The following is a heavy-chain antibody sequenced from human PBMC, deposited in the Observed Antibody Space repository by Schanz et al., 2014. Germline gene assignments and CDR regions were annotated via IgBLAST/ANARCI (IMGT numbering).Heavy chain of an antibody. V-gene: IGHV1-69*04. J-gene: IGHJ4*02. CDR2: IIPSLGLA. CDR3: ARDRLECGAECYSVEVFEI. D-gene: IGHD2-21*01. CDR1: GGTFSSFG. Sequence: VQLEQSGAEVKKPGSSVKVSCKASGGTFSSFGINWVRQAPGQGLEWMGRIIPSLGLAKYEQKFQDKVTITADTSTTTAYMELSGLRSEDTAVYYCARDRLECGAECYSVEVFEIWGKGTLVTVSS.